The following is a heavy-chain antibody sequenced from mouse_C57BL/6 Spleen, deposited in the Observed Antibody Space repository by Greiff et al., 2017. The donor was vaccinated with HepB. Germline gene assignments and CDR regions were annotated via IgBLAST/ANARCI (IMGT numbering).Heavy chain of an antibody. J-gene: IGHJ3*01. CDR2: INPNNGGT. V-gene: IGHV1-18*01. CDR3: AGEDYGSSYVSAWFAY. CDR1: GYTFTDYN. D-gene: IGHD1-1*01. Sequence: EVQLQQSGPELVKPGASVKISCKASGYTFTDYNMDWVKQSHGKSLEWIGDINPNNGGTIYNQKFKGKATLTVDKSSSTAYMELRSLTSEDTAVYYCAGEDYGSSYVSAWFAYWGQGTLVTVSA.